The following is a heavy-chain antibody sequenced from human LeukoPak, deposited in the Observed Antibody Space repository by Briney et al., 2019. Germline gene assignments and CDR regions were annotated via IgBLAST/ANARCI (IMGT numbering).Heavy chain of an antibody. V-gene: IGHV1-69*05. J-gene: IGHJ4*02. CDR1: GGNFRIHV. CDR3: AREVGSTGSSVF. D-gene: IGHD1-1*01. CDR2: LTPISGTP. Sequence: SVKLSCKASGGNFRIHVISWVRHAPGQGLEWMGRLTPISGTPNYALRFQGTVTFTTDGSASTSYMEVSSLRNEDTAIYYCAREVGSTGSSVFWGQGTLVTVSS.